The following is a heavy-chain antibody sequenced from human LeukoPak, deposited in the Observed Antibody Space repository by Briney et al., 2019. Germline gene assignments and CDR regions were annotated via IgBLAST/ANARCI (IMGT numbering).Heavy chain of an antibody. CDR3: AKVPLRDRGIFDY. D-gene: IGHD3-10*01. CDR1: GFTFSSYG. Sequence: QPGGSLRLSCAAPGFTFSSYGMHWVRQAPGKGLEWVAFIRYDGSNKYYADSVKGRFTISRDNSKNTLYLQMNSLRAEDTAVYYCAKVPLRDRGIFDYWGQGTLVTVSS. CDR2: IRYDGSNK. J-gene: IGHJ4*02. V-gene: IGHV3-30*02.